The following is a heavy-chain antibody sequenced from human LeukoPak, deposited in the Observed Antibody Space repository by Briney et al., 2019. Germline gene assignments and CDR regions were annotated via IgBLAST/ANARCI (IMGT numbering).Heavy chain of an antibody. CDR1: GFTFSSYW. CDR2: ISGSGGST. Sequence: GGSLRLSCAASGFTFSSYWMHWVRQAPGKGLEWVSAISGSGGSTYYADSVKGRFTISRDDSKNTLYLQMNSLRAEDTAVYYCAKGRGTAMVDYWGQGTLVTVSS. J-gene: IGHJ4*02. V-gene: IGHV3-23*01. D-gene: IGHD5-18*01. CDR3: AKGRGTAMVDY.